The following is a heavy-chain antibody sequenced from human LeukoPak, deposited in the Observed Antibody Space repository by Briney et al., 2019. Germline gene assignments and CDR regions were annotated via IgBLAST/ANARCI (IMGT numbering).Heavy chain of an antibody. V-gene: IGHV3-7*03. CDR3: ASEAVVVAGYYYYGMDV. J-gene: IGHJ6*02. Sequence: GGSLRLSCAASGFTFSSYWMSWVRQAPGKGLEWVANIKQDGSEKYYVDSVKGRFTISRDNAKNSLYLQMNSLRAEDTAVYYCASEAVVVAGYYYYGMDVWGQGTTVTVSS. D-gene: IGHD2-15*01. CDR1: GFTFSSYW. CDR2: IKQDGSEK.